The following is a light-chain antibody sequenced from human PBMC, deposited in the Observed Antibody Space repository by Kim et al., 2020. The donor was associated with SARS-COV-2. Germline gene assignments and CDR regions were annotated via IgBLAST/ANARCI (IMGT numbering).Light chain of an antibody. V-gene: IGKV1-5*03. CDR2: RAS. Sequence: DIQMAQSPSTLSASVGDRVAITCRASQSVDERLAWYQKKPGRAPKLLIYRASRLDSGVPSKFSGSGSGTEFTLTISSLQPDDFATYYCQQYKSHSRIFGPGTKLEIK. CDR3: QQYKSHSRI. J-gene: IGKJ2*01. CDR1: QSVDER.